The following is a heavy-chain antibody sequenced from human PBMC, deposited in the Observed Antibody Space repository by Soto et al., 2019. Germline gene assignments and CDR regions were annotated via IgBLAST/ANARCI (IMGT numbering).Heavy chain of an antibody. Sequence: QVQLVESGGGVVQPGRSLRLSCAASGFTFSSDAMHWVRQAPGNGLEWVAVISYDGSNIYYADSVNGRFTISRDNSKNTLYLQMNSLRAEDTAVYYCARDYYRFNSGYGFSMDVWGQGTTVTVSS. CDR2: ISYDGSNI. CDR1: GFTFSSDA. CDR3: ARDYYRFNSGYGFSMDV. J-gene: IGHJ6*02. V-gene: IGHV3-30-3*01. D-gene: IGHD5-12*01.